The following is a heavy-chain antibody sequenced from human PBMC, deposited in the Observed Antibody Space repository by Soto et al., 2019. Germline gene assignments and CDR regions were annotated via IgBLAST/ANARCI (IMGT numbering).Heavy chain of an antibody. CDR1: GYSITRGYY. Sequence: PSETLSLTCAVSGYSITRGYYWGWIRQPPGKGLEWIGSIYHSGSTYYNPSLKSRVTMSVDTPQKLFSLKLSSVTAADTAVYYCARLPYSYSGYDETYFDYWGQGTLVTVSS. J-gene: IGHJ4*02. CDR3: ARLPYSYSGYDETYFDY. CDR2: IYHSGST. D-gene: IGHD5-12*01. V-gene: IGHV4-38-2*01.